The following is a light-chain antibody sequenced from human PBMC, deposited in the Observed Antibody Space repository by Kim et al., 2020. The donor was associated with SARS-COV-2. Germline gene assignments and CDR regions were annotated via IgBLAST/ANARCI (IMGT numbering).Light chain of an antibody. V-gene: IGKV3-15*01. J-gene: IGKJ1*01. Sequence: VSPGEGATLSCRASQDVRSYLAWYQQKPGQAPRLLIYGTSTRTTGFPDRFSGSGYGTEFTLTISSLQSEDFAVYYCQHYVNWPLTFGQGTKVDIK. CDR1: QDVRSY. CDR2: GTS. CDR3: QHYVNWPLT.